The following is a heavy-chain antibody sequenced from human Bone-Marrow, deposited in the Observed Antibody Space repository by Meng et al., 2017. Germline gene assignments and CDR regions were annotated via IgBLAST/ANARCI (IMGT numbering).Heavy chain of an antibody. CDR2: IKSKPDGETI. D-gene: IGHD5-12*01. Sequence: EVKLVGSGGGLVKPGGSLRLSCEGSGFTFSNAYMTWVRQVPGKRLEWVGRIKSKPDGETIDYAAPVKGGFTISRDDSKNTVYLQMNSLKTEDTAVYYCSGHIDYWGQGTLVTVSS. J-gene: IGHJ4*02. V-gene: IGHV3-15*01. CDR3: SGHIDY. CDR1: GFTFSNAY.